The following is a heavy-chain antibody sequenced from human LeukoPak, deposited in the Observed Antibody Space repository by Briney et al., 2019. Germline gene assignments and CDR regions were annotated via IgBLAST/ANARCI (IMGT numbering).Heavy chain of an antibody. CDR1: GFTFSDYY. CDR3: ARDERESVDWLYSFFDY. CDR2: ISSSGSTI. J-gene: IGHJ4*02. V-gene: IGHV3-11*04. D-gene: IGHD3-9*01. Sequence: PGGSLRLSCAASGFTFSDYYMSWIRQAPGKRLEWVSYISSSGSTIYYADSVKGRFTISRDNAKNSLYLQMNSLRAEDTAVYYCARDERESVDWLYSFFDYWGQGTLVTVSS.